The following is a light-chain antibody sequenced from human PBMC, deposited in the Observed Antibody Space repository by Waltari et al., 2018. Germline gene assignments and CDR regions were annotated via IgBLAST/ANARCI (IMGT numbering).Light chain of an antibody. Sequence: QSALTQPASVSGSPGQSITIPCIGTSSDVGSYDLVSWYQQHPGKAPKLLIYEVSKWPSGVSTRFSGSKSGTTASLTISGLQAEDEADYYCCSYVARSFYVFGTGTKVTV. J-gene: IGLJ1*01. CDR3: CSYVARSFYV. CDR1: SSDVGSYDL. V-gene: IGLV2-23*02. CDR2: EVS.